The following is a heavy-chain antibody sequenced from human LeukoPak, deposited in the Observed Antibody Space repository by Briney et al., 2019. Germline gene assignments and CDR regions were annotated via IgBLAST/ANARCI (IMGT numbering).Heavy chain of an antibody. D-gene: IGHD3-9*01. CDR1: GYTFTSYG. CDR2: ISAYNGNT. Sequence: ASVKVSCKASGYTFTSYGISWVRQAPGQGLEWMGWISAYNGNTNYAQTLQGRVTMTTDTSTSTAYMELRSLRSDDTAVYYCARAREEKLRYFDWLYFQDYWGQGTLVTVSS. V-gene: IGHV1-18*01. CDR3: ARAREEKLRYFDWLYFQDY. J-gene: IGHJ4*02.